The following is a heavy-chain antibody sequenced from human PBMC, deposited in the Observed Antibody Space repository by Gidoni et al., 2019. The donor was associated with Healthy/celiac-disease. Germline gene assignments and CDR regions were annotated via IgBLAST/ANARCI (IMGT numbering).Heavy chain of an antibody. D-gene: IGHD3-9*01. CDR2: ISYDGSNK. CDR3: ARGKIFDWLSPFGY. Sequence: QVQLVESGGGVVQPGRSLRRSCAASGFTFRSYAMHWVGQAPGKGLEWVAVISYDGSNKYYADSVKGRFTISRDNSKNTQYLQMNSLRAEDTAVYYCARGKIFDWLSPFGYWGQGTLVTVSS. J-gene: IGHJ4*02. V-gene: IGHV3-30-3*01. CDR1: GFTFRSYA.